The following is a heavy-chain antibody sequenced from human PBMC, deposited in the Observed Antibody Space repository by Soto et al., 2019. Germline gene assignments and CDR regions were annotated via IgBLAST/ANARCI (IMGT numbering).Heavy chain of an antibody. V-gene: IGHV5-51*03. CDR2: IYPGDSDT. CDR3: ARRVGSTSGDDAFDI. J-gene: IGHJ3*02. CDR1: GYSFTSYW. Sequence: EVQLVQSGAEVKKPGESLKISCKGSGYSFTSYWIGWVRQMPGKGLEWMGIIYPGDSDTRYSPSFQGQVTISADKSISTAYLQCSRLKASDTAMYYCARRVGSTSGDDAFDIWGQGTMVTVSS. D-gene: IGHD3-10*01.